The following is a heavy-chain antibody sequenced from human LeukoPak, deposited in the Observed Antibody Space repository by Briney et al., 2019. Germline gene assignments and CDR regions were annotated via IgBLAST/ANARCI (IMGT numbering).Heavy chain of an antibody. V-gene: IGHV1-2*02. CDR2: MNPNSGDT. D-gene: IGHD1-26*01. CDR1: GYRFTGHY. Sequence: ASVKVSCKASGYRFTGHYMHWVRQAPGQGLEWMGWMNPNSGDTTYAQKFQGRVTMTRDTSISTAYMELSRLRSDDTAVYYCARVADYSPGLTNVPYWGQGTLVTVSS. CDR3: ARVADYSPGLTNVPY. J-gene: IGHJ4*02.